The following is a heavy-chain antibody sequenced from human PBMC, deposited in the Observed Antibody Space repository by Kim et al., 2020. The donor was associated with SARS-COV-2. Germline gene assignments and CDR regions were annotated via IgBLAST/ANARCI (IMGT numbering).Heavy chain of an antibody. V-gene: IGHV6-1*01. CDR1: GDSVSSNSAA. Sequence: SQTLSLTCAISGDSVSSNSAAWNWIRQSPSRGLEWLGRTYYRSKWYNDYAISVKSRMTINPDTSKNQFSLHLKSVTPEDTAVYYCARGARYSGYDISIDYWGQGTLVTVSS. CDR2: TYYRSKWYN. J-gene: IGHJ4*02. CDR3: ARGARYSGYDISIDY. D-gene: IGHD5-12*01.